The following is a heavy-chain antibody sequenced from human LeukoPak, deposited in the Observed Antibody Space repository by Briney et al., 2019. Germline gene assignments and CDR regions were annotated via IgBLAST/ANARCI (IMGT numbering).Heavy chain of an antibody. CDR1: GFTFSSYS. D-gene: IGHD3-22*01. J-gene: IGHJ4*02. CDR2: IYHSGST. CDR3: ARRYYDSSGYYADYFDY. V-gene: IGHV4-38-2*01. Sequence: PGGSLTLSCAASGFTFSSYSMNWVRQAPGKGLEWIGSIYHSGSTYYNPSLKSRVTISVDTSKNQFSLKLSSVTAADTAVCYCARRYYDSSGYYADYFDYWGQGTLVTVSS.